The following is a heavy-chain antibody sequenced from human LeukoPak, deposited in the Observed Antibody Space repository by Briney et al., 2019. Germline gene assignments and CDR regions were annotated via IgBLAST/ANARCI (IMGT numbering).Heavy chain of an antibody. Sequence: SETLSLTCTVSGASITGSPYYWGWIRQPPGKRLEWIGSIYYSGSTLYNSSLKSRVTISVDTSKNQFSLKLNSVTAADTAVYYCASLAWSAYYGGRDLWGQGALVTVSS. D-gene: IGHD3-3*01. V-gene: IGHV4-39*01. CDR1: GASITGSPYY. CDR2: IYYSGST. J-gene: IGHJ5*02. CDR3: ASLAWSAYYGGRDL.